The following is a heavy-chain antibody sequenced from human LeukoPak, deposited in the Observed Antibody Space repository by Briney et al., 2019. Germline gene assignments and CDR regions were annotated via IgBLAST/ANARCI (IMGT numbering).Heavy chain of an antibody. V-gene: IGHV3-23*01. CDR2: ISGSGGSI. J-gene: IGHJ4*02. CDR3: ATELRSYYFDY. Sequence: GESLRLSCAASGFTFSSYAMSWVRQAPGKGLEWVSAISGSGGSIYYADSVKGRFTISRDNSKNTLYLQMNSLRAEDTAVYYCATELRSYYFDYWGQGTLVTVSS. CDR1: GFTFSSYA. D-gene: IGHD1-7*01.